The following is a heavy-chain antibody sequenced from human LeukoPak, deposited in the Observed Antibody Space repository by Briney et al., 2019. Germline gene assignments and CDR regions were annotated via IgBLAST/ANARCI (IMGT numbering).Heavy chain of an antibody. CDR3: ARGRVYSYGLDY. Sequence: ASVKVSCKASGYTFTSYDINWVRQATGQGLEWMGWMNPNSGSTGYAQKFQGRVTMTRNTSISAAYMELSSLRSEDTAVYYCARGRVYSYGLDYGGQGTLVTVSS. V-gene: IGHV1-8*01. J-gene: IGHJ4*02. CDR1: GYTFTSYD. CDR2: MNPNSGST. D-gene: IGHD5-18*01.